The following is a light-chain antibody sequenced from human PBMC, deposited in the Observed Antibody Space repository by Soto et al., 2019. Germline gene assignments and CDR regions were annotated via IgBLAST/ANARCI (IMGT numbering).Light chain of an antibody. Sequence: IVSTQSPATLSLSPGQRATVSGRASQSVNIYLAWYQQKPGQAPRFLIYDASNRATGIPARFSGSGSGTDFTLTISSLENEDIAVYYCQQRSNWRVTFGGGTKVDIK. V-gene: IGKV3-11*01. CDR2: DAS. CDR3: QQRSNWRVT. J-gene: IGKJ4*01. CDR1: QSVNIY.